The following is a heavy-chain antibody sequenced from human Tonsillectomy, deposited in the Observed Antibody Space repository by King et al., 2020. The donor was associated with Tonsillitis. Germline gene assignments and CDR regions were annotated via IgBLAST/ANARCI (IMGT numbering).Heavy chain of an antibody. Sequence: QLQESGSGLVKPSQTLSLTCAVSGGSISSGGYSWSWIRQPPGKGLEWIGYIYHSGSTYYNQSLKSRVTISVDRAKNQFSLRLSSVTAADTAVYYFASGRPDSDILTSVGWVDPWGQGTLVTVSS. V-gene: IGHV4-30-2*01. J-gene: IGHJ5*02. CDR2: IYHSGST. CDR1: GGSISSGGYS. D-gene: IGHD3-9*01. CDR3: ASGRPDSDILTSVGWVDP.